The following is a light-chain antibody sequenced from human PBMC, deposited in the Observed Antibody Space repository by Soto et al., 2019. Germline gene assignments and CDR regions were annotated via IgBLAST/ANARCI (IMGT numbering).Light chain of an antibody. CDR3: QNYDSDLIT. CDR2: DAS. J-gene: IGKJ5*01. V-gene: IGKV1-33*01. Sequence: DIQMTQSPSSLSAYVGDRVTITCQASQNINNYLNWYQQKPGRAPKLLIYDASNLEAGVPSRFRGSGSGTDFTFTISRLQPEDIATYYCQNYDSDLITFGQGTRLEIK. CDR1: QNINNY.